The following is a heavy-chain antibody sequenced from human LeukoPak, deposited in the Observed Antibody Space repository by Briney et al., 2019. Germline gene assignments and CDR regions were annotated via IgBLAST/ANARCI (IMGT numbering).Heavy chain of an antibody. J-gene: IGHJ3*02. CDR3: ARESAIAVAIGAAFDI. Sequence: GGSLRLSCAASGFTFSSYWMSWVRQAPGKGLEWVANIKQDGSEKYYVDSVKGRITISRDNAKNSLYLQMNSLRAEDTAVYYCARESAIAVAIGAAFDIWGQGTMVTVSS. V-gene: IGHV3-7*01. CDR2: IKQDGSEK. CDR1: GFTFSSYW. D-gene: IGHD6-19*01.